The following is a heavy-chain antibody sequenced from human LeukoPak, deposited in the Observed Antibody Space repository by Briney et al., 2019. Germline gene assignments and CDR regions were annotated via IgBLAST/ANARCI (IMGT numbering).Heavy chain of an antibody. CDR3: ARDCTSGSYYHTLCDP. J-gene: IGHJ5*02. CDR1: SYSVSTYY. Sequence: ASETLSLTSTVSSYSVSTYYWSWLRQAPGNGLEWIGYIHFSAGASYNPSLKSRVTISVDTSKNQFSLKLSSVTAADTAVYFCARDCTSGSYYHTLCDPWGQGALVTVSS. CDR2: IHFSAGA. D-gene: IGHD3-10*01. V-gene: IGHV4-59*02.